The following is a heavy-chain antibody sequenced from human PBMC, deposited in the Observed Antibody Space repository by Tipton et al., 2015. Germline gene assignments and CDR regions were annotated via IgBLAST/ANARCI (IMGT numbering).Heavy chain of an antibody. J-gene: IGHJ4*02. CDR1: GDSISSTSW. Sequence: TLSLTCTVSGDSISSTSWWTWVRQPPGKGLEWIGEIHHGGTTNYNPSLKSRATMSVDTSKNQFSLHLSSVTAADTAVYYCAREVWYNDSTGYDYWGQGTLVTVSS. V-gene: IGHV4-4*02. D-gene: IGHD3-22*01. CDR3: AREVWYNDSTGYDY. CDR2: IHHGGTT.